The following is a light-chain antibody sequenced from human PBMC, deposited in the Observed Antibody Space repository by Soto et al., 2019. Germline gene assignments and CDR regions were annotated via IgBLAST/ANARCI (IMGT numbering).Light chain of an antibody. V-gene: IGKV3-20*01. J-gene: IGKJ1*01. CDR2: GAS. CDR1: QTIRSNY. Sequence: ETVLTQSPGTLSLSPGERATLSCRASQTIRSNYLAWYRQTPGQAPRLLIYGASNRATGIADRFSGSGSGTDFTLINSTLEPEDFALYYCQQDGSSPWTFGQGTKVEIK. CDR3: QQDGSSPWT.